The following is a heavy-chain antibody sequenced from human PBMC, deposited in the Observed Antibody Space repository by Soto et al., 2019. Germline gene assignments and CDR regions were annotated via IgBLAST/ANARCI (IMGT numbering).Heavy chain of an antibody. CDR2: ISSDGSNK. V-gene: IGHV3-30*18. Sequence: GGSLRLSCAASGFTFSSYGMHWVRQAPGKGLEWVAVISSDGSNKYYADSVKGRFTISRDNSKNTLYLQMNSLRAEDTAVYYCTKDKDSGYDFPDYWGQGTLVTVPS. CDR1: GFTFSSYG. J-gene: IGHJ4*02. D-gene: IGHD5-12*01. CDR3: TKDKDSGYDFPDY.